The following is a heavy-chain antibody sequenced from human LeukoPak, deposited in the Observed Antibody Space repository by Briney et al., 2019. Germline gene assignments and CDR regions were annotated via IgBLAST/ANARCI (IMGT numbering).Heavy chain of an antibody. CDR3: ARDIELST. CDR2: INYSGANA. V-gene: IGHV3-23*01. J-gene: IGHJ3*01. CDR1: GFTFSISA. D-gene: IGHD5-18*01. Sequence: GGSLTLSCAVSGFTFSISAMTWVRQAPGKGLEWVSLINYSGANAYYADSVRGRFTISRDNSKNMLYLQMNSLRAEDTAIYYCARDIELSTWGQGTMVSV.